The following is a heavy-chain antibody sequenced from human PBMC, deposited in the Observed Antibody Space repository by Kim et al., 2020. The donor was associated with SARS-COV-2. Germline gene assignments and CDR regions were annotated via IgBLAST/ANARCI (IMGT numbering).Heavy chain of an antibody. Sequence: ASVKVSCKSSGYTFTNYGISWMRQAPGQGLEWMGWIRVYNGYTNYAQKFQGRLTVTIDTPTNTAYMELRSLRSDDTAVYYCARTELCGSGSYLFGAYWGQGTLVTVSS. CDR2: IRVYNGYT. CDR1: GYTFTNYG. V-gene: IGHV1-18*01. CDR3: ARTELCGSGSYLFGAY. D-gene: IGHD3-10*01. J-gene: IGHJ4*02.